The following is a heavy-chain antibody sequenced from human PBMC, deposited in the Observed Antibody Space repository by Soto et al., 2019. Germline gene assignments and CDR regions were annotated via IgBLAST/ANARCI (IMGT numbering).Heavy chain of an antibody. CDR1: GFTFSSSD. J-gene: IGHJ4*02. CDR3: GKAVATRVYDY. CDR2: INDNSAVI. Sequence: PGGSLRLSCAASGFTFSSSDMSWVRQAPGKGLEWVSVINDNSAVIHYADSVKGRFSISRDNSKNELYLQMNSLRAEDTAVYFCGKAVATRVYDYWGQGTLVTVSS. V-gene: IGHV3-23*01. D-gene: IGHD6-19*01.